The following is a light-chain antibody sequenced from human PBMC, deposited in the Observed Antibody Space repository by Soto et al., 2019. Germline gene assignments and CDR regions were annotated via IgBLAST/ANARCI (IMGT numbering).Light chain of an antibody. CDR3: QQYNNWPPLT. CDR2: AAS. V-gene: IGKV3-15*01. Sequence: EIVMTQSPATLSVSPGERATLSCRASQSVSSNLAWYQQKPGQAPRLLIYAASTRATGIPARFRGSGSGTEITLTITSLQSEDFAVYYCQQYNNWPPLTFGGGTKVEIK. J-gene: IGKJ4*01. CDR1: QSVSSN.